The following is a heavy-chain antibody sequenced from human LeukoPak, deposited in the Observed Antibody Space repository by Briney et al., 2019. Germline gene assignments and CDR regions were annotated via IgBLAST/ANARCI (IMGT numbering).Heavy chain of an antibody. J-gene: IGHJ4*02. CDR3: AKEKTTVVTPFDY. Sequence: GGSLRLSCAASGFSFSIYGMSWVRQTPGKGLEWVSGISGSGGNTYYADSVKGRFTISRDNTKNTLYLQMNSLRAEDTAVYYCAKEKTTVVTPFDYWGQGTLVTVSS. CDR2: ISGSGGNT. CDR1: GFSFSIYG. D-gene: IGHD4-23*01. V-gene: IGHV3-23*01.